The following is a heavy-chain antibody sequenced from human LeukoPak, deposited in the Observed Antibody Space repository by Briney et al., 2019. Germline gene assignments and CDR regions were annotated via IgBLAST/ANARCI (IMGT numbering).Heavy chain of an antibody. CDR1: GGSISSYY. V-gene: IGHV4-59*08. D-gene: IGHD6-13*01. CDR2: IYYSGST. CDR3: ARLLLDSSSWYGMDV. Sequence: SETLSLTCTVSGGSISSYYWSWIRQPPGKGLEWIGYIYYSGSTNFNPSLKSRVTISVDTSKNQFSLKLSSVTAADTAVYYCARLLLDSSSWYGMDVWGQGTTVTVSS. J-gene: IGHJ6*01.